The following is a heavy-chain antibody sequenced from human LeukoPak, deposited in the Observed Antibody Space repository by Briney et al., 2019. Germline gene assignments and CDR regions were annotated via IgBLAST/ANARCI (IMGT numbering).Heavy chain of an antibody. CDR2: FDPEDGET. J-gene: IGHJ4*02. CDR3: AGDYRQNGGTGTFDY. V-gene: IGHV1-24*01. Sequence: ASVKVSCKVSGYTLTELSMHWVRQAPGKGLEWMGGFDPEDGETIYAQKFQGRVTITADESTSTAYMELSSLRSEDTAVYYCAGDYRQNGGTGTFDYWGQGTLVTVSS. D-gene: IGHD4-17*01. CDR1: GYTLTELS.